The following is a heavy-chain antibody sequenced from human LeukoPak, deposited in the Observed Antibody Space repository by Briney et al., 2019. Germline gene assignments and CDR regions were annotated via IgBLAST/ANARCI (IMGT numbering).Heavy chain of an antibody. V-gene: IGHV1-3*01. J-gene: IGHJ4*02. D-gene: IGHD6-13*01. CDR1: GYTFTSYA. Sequence: GASVKVSCKASGYTFTSYAMHWVRQAPGQRLEWMGWINAGNGNTKCSQKFQGRVTITRDTSASTAYMELSSLRSEDTAVYYCARADWAAAGNYWGQGTLVTVSS. CDR3: ARADWAAAGNY. CDR2: INAGNGNT.